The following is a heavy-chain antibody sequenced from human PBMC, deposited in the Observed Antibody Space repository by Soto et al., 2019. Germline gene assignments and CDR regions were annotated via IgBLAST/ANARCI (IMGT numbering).Heavy chain of an antibody. D-gene: IGHD3-22*01. J-gene: IGHJ4*02. CDR2: INHRGST. CDR3: ARDYYDSSGRPTIDY. CDR1: GGSFSSYY. V-gene: IGHV4-34*01. Sequence: QVQLQQWGAGLLKPSETLSLTCAVYGGSFSSYYWSWIRQPPGKGLEWIGEINHRGSTNYNPSLKRRVTISVDTAKNQFSLKLSSVTAADTAVYYCARDYYDSSGRPTIDYWCQGTLVTVSS.